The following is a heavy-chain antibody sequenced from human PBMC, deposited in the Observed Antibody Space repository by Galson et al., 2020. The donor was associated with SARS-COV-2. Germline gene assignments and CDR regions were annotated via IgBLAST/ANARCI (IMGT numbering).Heavy chain of an antibody. CDR3: ARETLDGDYGGNFDC. Sequence: ASETLSLTCIVSGGYIRSSGYYWGWVRQSPGKGLEWIGSIYHRGNTYYNPSLKSRVTISVDTSKNQFSLRLSSVTAADTAVYYCARETLDGDYGGNFDCWGQGTPVTVSS. V-gene: IGHV4-39*07. J-gene: IGHJ4*02. D-gene: IGHD4-17*01. CDR2: IYHRGNT. CDR1: GGYIRSSGYY.